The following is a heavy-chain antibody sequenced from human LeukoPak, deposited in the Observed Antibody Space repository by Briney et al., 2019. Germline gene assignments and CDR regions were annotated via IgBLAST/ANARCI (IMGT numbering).Heavy chain of an antibody. D-gene: IGHD3-10*01. J-gene: IGHJ3*02. CDR2: IYPGDSDT. CDR1: GYRFTSYW. CDR3: ARAETYYGSGSYFDAFDI. Sequence: GASLKISCKGSGYRFTSYWIGWVRQMPGKGLEWMGVIYPGDSDTRYSPSFQGQVTISADKSISTAYLQWSSLKASDTAMYYCARAETYYGSGSYFDAFDIWGQGTMVTVSS. V-gene: IGHV5-51*01.